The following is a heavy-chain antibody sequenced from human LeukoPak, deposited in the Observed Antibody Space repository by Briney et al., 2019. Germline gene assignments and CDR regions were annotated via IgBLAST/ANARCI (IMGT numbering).Heavy chain of an antibody. CDR1: GFTFSSYG. J-gene: IGHJ6*02. V-gene: IGHV3-74*01. Sequence: GGSLRLSCAASGFTFSSYGMHWVRQAPGKGLVWVSRINSEWSSTSYADSVKGRFTISRDNAKNTLYLQMNSLRAEDTAVYYCARCYYDSSGYSSWGYYYYGMDVWGQGTTVTVSS. CDR3: ARCYYDSSGYSSWGYYYYGMDV. D-gene: IGHD3-22*01. CDR2: INSEWSST.